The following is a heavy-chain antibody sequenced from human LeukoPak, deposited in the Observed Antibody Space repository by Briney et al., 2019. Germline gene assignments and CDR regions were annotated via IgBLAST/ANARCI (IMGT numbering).Heavy chain of an antibody. D-gene: IGHD6-13*01. CDR1: GGSISSYY. CDR3: ATVIAAAGNLDY. CDR2: IYYSGST. Sequence: PSETLSLTCTVSGGSISSYYWSWIRQPPGKGLEWIGYIYYSGSTNYNPSLKSRVTISVDTSKNQFSLKLSSVTAADTAVYYCATVIAAAGNLDYWGQGTLVTVSS. V-gene: IGHV4-59*01. J-gene: IGHJ4*02.